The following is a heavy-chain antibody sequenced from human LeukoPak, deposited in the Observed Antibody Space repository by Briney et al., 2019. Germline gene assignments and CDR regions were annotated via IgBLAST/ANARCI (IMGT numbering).Heavy chain of an antibody. J-gene: IGHJ4*02. CDR2: IYYTGST. V-gene: IGHV4-59*01. CDR1: GASISDYY. Sequence: SETLSLTCTVSGASISDYYWMWIRQPPGKGLEWIGYIYYTGSTNSNPSLKSRVVMSVDMSKNQFSLSLTSVSAADSALYYCAGAYGDTYYDFSGQGTLVSVSS. CDR3: AGAYGDTYYDF. D-gene: IGHD4/OR15-4a*01.